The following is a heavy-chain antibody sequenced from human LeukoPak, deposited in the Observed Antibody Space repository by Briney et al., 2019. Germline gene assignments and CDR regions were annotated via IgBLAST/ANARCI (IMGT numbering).Heavy chain of an antibody. CDR2: ISGSAATT. D-gene: IGHD3-22*01. CDR3: ARYKTAYDSSGYLDY. V-gene: IGHV3-23*01. Sequence: GGSLRLSCAASGFTFSTYGMTWVRQAPGKGLEWVSAISGSAATTFYADSVKGRFTISRDNAKNSLYLLMNSLTAEDTAVYYCARYKTAYDSSGYLDYWGQGTLVTVSS. CDR1: GFTFSTYG. J-gene: IGHJ4*02.